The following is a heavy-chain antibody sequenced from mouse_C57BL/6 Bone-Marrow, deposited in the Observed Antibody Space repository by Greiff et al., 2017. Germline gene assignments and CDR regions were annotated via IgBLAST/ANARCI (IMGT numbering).Heavy chain of an antibody. CDR2: IYPSDSET. CDR1: GYTFTSYW. CDR3: ARKLTGKWYFDV. J-gene: IGHJ1*03. Sequence: QVQLQQSGAELVRPGSSVKLSCKASGYTFTSYWMDWVKQRPGQGLEWIGNIYPSDSETHYNQKFKDKATLTVDKSSSTAYMQLSSLTSEDSAVYYCARKLTGKWYFDVWGTGTTVTVSS. V-gene: IGHV1-61*01. D-gene: IGHD4-1*01.